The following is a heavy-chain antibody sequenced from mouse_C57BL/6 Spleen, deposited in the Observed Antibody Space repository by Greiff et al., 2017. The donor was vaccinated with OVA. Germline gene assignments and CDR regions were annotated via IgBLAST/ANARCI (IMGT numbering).Heavy chain of an antibody. J-gene: IGHJ4*01. V-gene: IGHV1-74*01. CDR2: IHPSDSDT. D-gene: IGHD2-4*01. Sequence: QVQLQQPGAELVKPGASVKVSCKASGYTFTSYWMHWVKQRPGQGLEWIGRIHPSDSDTNYNQKFKGKATLTVDKSSSTAYMQLSSLTSEDSAVYDCAPIYYDYEKDAMDYWGQGTSVTGSS. CDR1: GYTFTSYW. CDR3: APIYYDYEKDAMDY.